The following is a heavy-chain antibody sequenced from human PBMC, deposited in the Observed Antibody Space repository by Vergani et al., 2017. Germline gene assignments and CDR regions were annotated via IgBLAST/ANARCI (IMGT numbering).Heavy chain of an antibody. D-gene: IGHD3-10*01. Sequence: EVQLVESGGGLVQPGGSLRLSCAASGFTVSSNYMSWVRQAPGKGLEWVSVIYSGGSTYYADSAKGRFTTTRDNSKNTLYLQMKSLRAEDTAVYYCARGGSFMVRGVDAFDIWGQGTMVTVSS. CDR1: GFTVSSNY. CDR2: IYSGGST. V-gene: IGHV3-66*02. CDR3: ARGGSFMVRGVDAFDI. J-gene: IGHJ3*02.